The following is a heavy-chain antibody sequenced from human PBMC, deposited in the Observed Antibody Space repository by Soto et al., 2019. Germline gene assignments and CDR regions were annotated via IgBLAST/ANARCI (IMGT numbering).Heavy chain of an antibody. J-gene: IGHJ4*02. D-gene: IGHD1-1*01. CDR2: IKQDGRAK. V-gene: IGHV3-7*04. CDR3: AGGTGWVHDY. Sequence: EVQLVESGGGLVQPGGSLRLSCAGSGFTFSNYWMNWVRQTPGKGLEWVANIKQDGRAKNYVESVKGRFTISRDNAKNLVYLQTNSLRAEDTAVYYCAGGTGWVHDYWGQGTLGTVSS. CDR1: GFTFSNYW.